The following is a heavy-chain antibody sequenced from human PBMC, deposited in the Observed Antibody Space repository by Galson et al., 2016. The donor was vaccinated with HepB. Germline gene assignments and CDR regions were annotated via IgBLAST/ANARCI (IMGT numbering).Heavy chain of an antibody. Sequence: SVKVSCKASGYSFTTYALHWVRQAPGQRLEWMGGIKGVNGKTKYSPKFQDRVTITRNTSARTVDMELSSLKSEDTAVYYCAADSSGYWGQGTLVTASS. CDR1: GYSFTTYA. CDR3: AADSSGY. J-gene: IGHJ4*02. D-gene: IGHD6-25*01. CDR2: IKGVNGKT. V-gene: IGHV1-3*01.